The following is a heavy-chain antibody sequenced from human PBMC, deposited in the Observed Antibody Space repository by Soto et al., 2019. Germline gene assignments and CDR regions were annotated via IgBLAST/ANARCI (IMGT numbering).Heavy chain of an antibody. Sequence: QVQLVESGGGVVQPGRSLRLSCAASGFTFSSYGMHWVRQAPGKGLEWVAVISYDGSNKYYADSVKGRFTISRDNSKNTLYLQMNSLIAEDTGVYYCAKIPQKTCSGGSCYSWWGQGTLVTVSS. CDR2: ISYDGSNK. J-gene: IGHJ4*02. CDR3: AKIPQKTCSGGSCYSW. CDR1: GFTFSSYG. D-gene: IGHD2-15*01. V-gene: IGHV3-30*18.